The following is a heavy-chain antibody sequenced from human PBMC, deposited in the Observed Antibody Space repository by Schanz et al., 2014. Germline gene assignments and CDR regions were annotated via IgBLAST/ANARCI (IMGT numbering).Heavy chain of an antibody. CDR1: GGSISSGESY. Sequence: QLQLQESGPGLVKPSETLSLTCTVSGGSISSGESYWGWIRQSPEEGLQYIGSVYFSGTTAYSPSLKGRVTISVDTSKNQFSLMLTSVTAADTAVYFCARHGGYYGVLNSFDIWGQGTLVTVSS. CDR3: ARHGGYYGVLNSFDI. J-gene: IGHJ5*02. D-gene: IGHD2-21*01. V-gene: IGHV4-39*01. CDR2: VYFSGTT.